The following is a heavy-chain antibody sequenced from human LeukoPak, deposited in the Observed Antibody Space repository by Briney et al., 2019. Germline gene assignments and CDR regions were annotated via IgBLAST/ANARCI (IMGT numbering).Heavy chain of an antibody. CDR3: ARPIYYDSSGYLY. V-gene: IGHV4-38-2*01. CDR2: IYHGGST. D-gene: IGHD3-22*01. CDR1: GYSISSGYY. J-gene: IGHJ4*02. Sequence: SETLSLTCAVSGYSISSGYYWGWIRQPPGKGLEWIGSIYHGGSTYYNPSLKSRVTISVDTSKNQFSLKLSSVTAADTAVYYCARPIYYDSSGYLYWGQGTLVTVSS.